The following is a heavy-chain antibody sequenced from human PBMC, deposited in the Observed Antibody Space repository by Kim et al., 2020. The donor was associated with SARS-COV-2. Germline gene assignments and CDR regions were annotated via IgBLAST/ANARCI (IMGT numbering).Heavy chain of an antibody. Sequence: GGSLRLSCAASGFTFSSYAMHWVRQAPGKGLEWVAVISYDGSNKYYADSVKGRFTISRDNSKNTLYLQMNSLRAEDTAVYYCASGSGSPNGNWFDPWGQGTLVTVSS. V-gene: IGHV3-30*04. CDR1: GFTFSSYA. J-gene: IGHJ5*02. CDR2: ISYDGSNK. CDR3: ASGSGSPNGNWFDP. D-gene: IGHD3-10*01.